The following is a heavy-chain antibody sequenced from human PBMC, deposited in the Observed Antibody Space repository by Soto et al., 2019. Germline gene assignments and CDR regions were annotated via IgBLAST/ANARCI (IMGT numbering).Heavy chain of an antibody. CDR2: ISSSGSTI. D-gene: IGHD2-2*01. J-gene: IGHJ4*02. Sequence: GGSLRLSCAASGFTFSDYYMSWIRQAPGKGLEWVSYISSSGSTIYYADSVKGRFTISRDNAKNSLYLQMNSLRAEDTAVYYCARIRTSIGYCISTSCYRGYYFDYWGQGTLVTVSS. V-gene: IGHV3-11*01. CDR3: ARIRTSIGYCISTSCYRGYYFDY. CDR1: GFTFSDYY.